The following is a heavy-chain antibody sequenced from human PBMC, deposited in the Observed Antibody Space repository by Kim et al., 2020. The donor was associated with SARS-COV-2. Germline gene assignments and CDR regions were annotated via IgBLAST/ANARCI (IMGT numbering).Heavy chain of an antibody. CDR2: INHSGST. CDR1: GGSFSGYY. V-gene: IGHV4-34*01. J-gene: IGHJ5*02. CDR3: AREGTDSSGYYAGNHWFDP. D-gene: IGHD3-22*01. Sequence: SETLSLTCAVYGGSFSGYYWSWIRQPPGKGLEWIGEINHSGSTNYNPSLKSRVTISVDTSKNQFSLKLSSVTAADTAVYYCAREGTDSSGYYAGNHWFDPWGQGALVTVSS.